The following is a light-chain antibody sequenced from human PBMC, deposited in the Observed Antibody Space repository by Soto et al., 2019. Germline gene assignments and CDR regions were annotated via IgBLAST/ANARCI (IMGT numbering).Light chain of an antibody. CDR2: WAS. CDR3: QQYSSFPIT. Sequence: IVMTQSPDSLAVSLGERATITCRSSQSLLHTSSNRNNLTWFQHKPGQPPRVLINWASTRESGVPDRFSGSGSETDFTLTVSSLQAEDVAVYYCQQYSSFPITFGQGTRLEIK. J-gene: IGKJ5*01. CDR1: QSLLHTSSNRNN. V-gene: IGKV4-1*01.